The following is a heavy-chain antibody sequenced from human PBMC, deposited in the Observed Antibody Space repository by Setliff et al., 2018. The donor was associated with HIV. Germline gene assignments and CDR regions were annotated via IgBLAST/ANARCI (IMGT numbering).Heavy chain of an antibody. CDR1: GNTFTDYY. D-gene: IGHD3-22*01. Sequence: ASVKVSCKVSGNTFTDYYMHWVQQAPGKGLEWMGLVDPEDGETIYAEKFQGRVTVTADTSTDTAYMELSSLRSEDTAVYYCATVPIVVVRPDAFDIWGQGTMVTVSS. CDR3: ATVPIVVVRPDAFDI. CDR2: VDPEDGET. J-gene: IGHJ3*02. V-gene: IGHV1-69-2*01.